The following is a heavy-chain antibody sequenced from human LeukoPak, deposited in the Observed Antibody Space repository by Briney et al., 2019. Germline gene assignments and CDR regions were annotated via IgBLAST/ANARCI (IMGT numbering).Heavy chain of an antibody. D-gene: IGHD1-1*01. CDR2: TYWDDDK. V-gene: IGHV2-5*02. CDR1: GFSLSTSGVG. J-gene: IGHJ4*02. CDR3: ARREVKLDYFDF. Sequence: SGPTLVKPTQTLTLTCTFSGFSLSTSGVGVGWIRQPPGKALEWLALTYWDDDKRYSPYLKSRLTITKDTSKNQVVLIMTNMDPMDTATYYCARREVKLDYFDFWGPGTLVTVSS.